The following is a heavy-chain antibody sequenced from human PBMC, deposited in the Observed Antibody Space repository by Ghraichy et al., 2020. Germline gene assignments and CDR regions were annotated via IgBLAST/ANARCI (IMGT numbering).Heavy chain of an antibody. V-gene: IGHV3-23*01. D-gene: IGHD2-15*01. CDR1: GFTFSSYA. CDR3: AKGEEGDIVVVVAAIFDY. CDR2: ISGSGGST. J-gene: IGHJ4*02. Sequence: GGSLRLSCAASGFTFSSYAMSWVRQAPGKGLEWVSAISGSGGSTYYADSVKGRFTISRDNSKNTLYLQMNSLRAEDTAVYYCAKGEEGDIVVVVAAIFDYWGQGTLVTVSS.